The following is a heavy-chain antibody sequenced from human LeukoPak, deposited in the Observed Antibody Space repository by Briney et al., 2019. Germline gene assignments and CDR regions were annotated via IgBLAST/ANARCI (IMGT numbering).Heavy chain of an antibody. J-gene: IGHJ4*02. CDR1: GYTFPSYG. V-gene: IGHV1-18*01. D-gene: IGHD1-1*01. Sequence: ASVKVSCKASGYTFPSYGISWVRQAPGRGLEWMGWISPYNGNTKYAQKFQGRVTMTTDTSTSTAYLDLRSLRSDDTAIYYCAKDPAWDDRGGDYWGQGTLVTVSS. CDR2: ISPYNGNT. CDR3: AKDPAWDDRGGDY.